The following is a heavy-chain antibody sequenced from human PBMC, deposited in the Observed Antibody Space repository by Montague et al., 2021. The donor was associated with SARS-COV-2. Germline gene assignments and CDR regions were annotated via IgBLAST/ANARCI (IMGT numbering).Heavy chain of an antibody. CDR2: INYSGIT. Sequence: SETLSLTCTVSGGSISTYYWCWIWQPPGKGLEWISYINYSGITNHNSSHNSRVSVSLDTSKNHFSLNLKSVTAADTAVYYCARSGWLTRGFDSWGQGTLVFVSS. J-gene: IGHJ4*02. D-gene: IGHD5-12*01. CDR3: ARSGWLTRGFDS. V-gene: IGHV4-59*01. CDR1: GGSISTYY.